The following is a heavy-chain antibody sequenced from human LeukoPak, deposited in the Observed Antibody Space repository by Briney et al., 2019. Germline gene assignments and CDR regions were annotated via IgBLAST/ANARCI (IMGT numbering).Heavy chain of an antibody. V-gene: IGHV4-59*08. CDR1: GGSIRSYY. D-gene: IGHD5-24*01. Sequence: SETLSLTCTVSGGSIRSYYWSWIRQPPGKGLEWIGYIYYSGSTNYNPSLKSRVTISVDTSKNQFSLRLSSVTAADTAVYYCARWASRDGYNHFDYWGQGTLVTVSS. CDR3: ARWASRDGYNHFDY. CDR2: IYYSGST. J-gene: IGHJ4*02.